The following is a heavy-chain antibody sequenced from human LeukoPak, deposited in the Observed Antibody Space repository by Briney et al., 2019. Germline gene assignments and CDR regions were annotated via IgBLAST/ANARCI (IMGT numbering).Heavy chain of an antibody. CDR1: GYTFIASS. Sequence: ASVKVSCKTLGYTFIASSIYWVRQAPGQRLEWLGWINVANGNTKYSQKLQGRVTITRDTSASTAYMELSSLISEDTAVYYCARSFSDAFDIWGQGTMVTVSS. D-gene: IGHD3-16*02. CDR3: ARSFSDAFDI. V-gene: IGHV1-3*01. J-gene: IGHJ3*02. CDR2: INVANGNT.